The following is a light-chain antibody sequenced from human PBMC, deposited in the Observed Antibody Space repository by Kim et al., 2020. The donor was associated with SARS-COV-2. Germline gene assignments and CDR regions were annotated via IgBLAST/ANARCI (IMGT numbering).Light chain of an antibody. J-gene: IGKJ5*01. CDR1: QSVSTD. CDR3: QQYKNWPPIT. V-gene: IGKV3D-15*01. Sequence: PGERATLSCRASQSVSTDVAWYQQKSGQAPRLLIYGAATRATGIPARFSGSGAGTEFTLTISGLQSEDLAVYYCQQYKNWPPITFGQGTRLEIK. CDR2: GAA.